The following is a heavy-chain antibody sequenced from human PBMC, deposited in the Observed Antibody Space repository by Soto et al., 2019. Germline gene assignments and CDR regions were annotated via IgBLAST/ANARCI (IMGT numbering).Heavy chain of an antibody. CDR3: ATTRGIAVGGSFDH. CDR1: GASISSRSSY. J-gene: IGHJ5*02. D-gene: IGHD6-13*01. V-gene: IGHV4-39*01. CDR2: FYSGST. Sequence: SETLSLTCIVSGASISSRSSYWGWIRQPPGKGLEWVGTFYSGSTYNNPSLKSRVTISVDTSKNQFSLRLSSVAAEDTAIYYCATTRGIAVGGSFDHWGQGSLVTVS.